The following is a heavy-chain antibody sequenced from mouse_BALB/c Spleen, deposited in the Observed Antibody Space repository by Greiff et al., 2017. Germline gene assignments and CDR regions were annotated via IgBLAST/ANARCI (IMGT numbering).Heavy chain of an antibody. CDR2: ISYSGST. D-gene: IGHD2-4*01. Sequence: EVQRVESGPSLVKPSQTLSLTCSVTGDSITSGYWNWIRKFPGNKLEYMGYISYSGSTYYNPSLKSRISITRDTSKNQYYLQLNSVTTEDTATYYCARSRLRSHSRYFDYWGQGTTLTVSS. V-gene: IGHV3-8*02. J-gene: IGHJ2*01. CDR1: GDSITSGY. CDR3: ARSRLRSHSRYFDY.